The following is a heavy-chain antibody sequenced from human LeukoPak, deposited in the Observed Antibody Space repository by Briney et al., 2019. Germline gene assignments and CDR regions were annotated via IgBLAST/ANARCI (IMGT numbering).Heavy chain of an antibody. CDR2: IYYSGST. Sequence: PSQTLSLTCTVSGGSISSGDYYWSWIRQPPGKGLEWVGYIYYSGSTYYNPSLKSRVTISVDTSKNQFSLKLSSVTAADTAVYYCARVQSYYDSSGSEAGFDYWGQGTLVTVSS. D-gene: IGHD3-22*01. CDR1: GGSISSGDYY. J-gene: IGHJ4*02. V-gene: IGHV4-30-4*08. CDR3: ARVQSYYDSSGSEAGFDY.